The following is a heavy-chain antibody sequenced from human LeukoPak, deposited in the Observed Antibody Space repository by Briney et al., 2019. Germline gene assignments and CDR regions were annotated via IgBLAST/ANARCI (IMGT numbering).Heavy chain of an antibody. D-gene: IGHD6-13*01. CDR1: GGSISSGGYS. CDR2: IYHSGST. CDR3: ALYSSSWYYFDY. V-gene: IGHV4-30-2*01. J-gene: IGHJ4*02. Sequence: PSETLSLTCAVSGGSISSGGYSWSWIRQPPGKGLEWIGYIYHSGSTYYNPSLKSRVTISVARSKNQFSLKLSSVTAADTAVYYCALYSSSWYYFDYWGQGTLVTVSS.